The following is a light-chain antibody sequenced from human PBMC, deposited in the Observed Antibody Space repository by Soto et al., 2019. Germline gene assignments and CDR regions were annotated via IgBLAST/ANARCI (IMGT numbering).Light chain of an antibody. CDR2: DAS. Sequence: DIQMTQSPSPLSASVGDRVTITCQASQDIRNYLNWYQKKPGKAPKLLIYDASSLEEGVPSRFSGSGSGTDFTFTISSLQPEDFAVYYCQQRSNWLLTFGGGTKVEIK. CDR1: QDIRNY. V-gene: IGKV1-33*01. CDR3: QQRSNWLLT. J-gene: IGKJ4*01.